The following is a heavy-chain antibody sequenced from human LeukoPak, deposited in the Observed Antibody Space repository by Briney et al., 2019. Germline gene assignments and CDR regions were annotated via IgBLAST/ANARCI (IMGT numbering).Heavy chain of an antibody. CDR2: ISAYNGNT. CDR1: GYTFTSYG. D-gene: IGHD3-3*01. Sequence: GASVKVSCKTSGYTFTSYGISWVRQAPGQGLEWMGWISAYNGNTNYAQKLQGRVTMTTDTSTSTAYMELRSLRSDDTAVYYCARTAKYYDFWSGYYLYDYWGQGTLVTVSS. V-gene: IGHV1-18*01. J-gene: IGHJ4*02. CDR3: ARTAKYYDFWSGYYLYDY.